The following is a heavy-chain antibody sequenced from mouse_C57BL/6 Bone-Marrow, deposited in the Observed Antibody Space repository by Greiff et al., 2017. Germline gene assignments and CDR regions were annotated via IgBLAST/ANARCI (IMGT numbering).Heavy chain of an antibody. CDR1: GYAFSSSW. CDR3: ARRAGTGDY. V-gene: IGHV1-82*01. J-gene: IGHJ2*01. D-gene: IGHD4-1*01. CDR2: IYPGDGDT. Sequence: QVQLKESGPELVKPGASVKISCKASGYAFSSSWMNWVKQRPGKGLEWIGRIYPGDGDTNYNGKFKGKATLTADKSSSTAYMQLSSLTSEDSAVYFCARRAGTGDYWGQGTTLTVSS.